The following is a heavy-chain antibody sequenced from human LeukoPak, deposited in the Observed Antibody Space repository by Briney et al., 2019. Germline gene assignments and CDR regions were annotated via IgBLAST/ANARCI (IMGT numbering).Heavy chain of an antibody. J-gene: IGHJ5*02. CDR3: ARDLTDIVVVPAGFDP. Sequence: GASVKVSCKASGYTFTSYAMNWVRQAPGQGLEWMGWINTNTGNPTYAQGFTGRFVFSLDTSVSTAYLQISSLKAEDTAVYYCARDLTDIVVVPAGFDPWGQGTLVTVSS. CDR1: GYTFTSYA. D-gene: IGHD2-2*01. V-gene: IGHV7-4-1*02. CDR2: INTNTGNP.